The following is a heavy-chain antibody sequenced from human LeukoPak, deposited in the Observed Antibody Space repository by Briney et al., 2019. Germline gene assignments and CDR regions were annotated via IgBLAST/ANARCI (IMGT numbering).Heavy chain of an antibody. CDR3: ARSIYSSSRLIDN. CDR2: ISYDGSNK. D-gene: IGHD6-13*01. J-gene: IGHJ4*02. Sequence: GRSLRLSCAASGFTFSSYAMHWVRQAPGKGLEWVAVISYDGSNKYYADSVKGRFTISRDNSKNALYLQMNSLRAEDTAVYYCARSIYSSSRLIDNWGQGTLVTVSS. CDR1: GFTFSSYA. V-gene: IGHV3-30-3*01.